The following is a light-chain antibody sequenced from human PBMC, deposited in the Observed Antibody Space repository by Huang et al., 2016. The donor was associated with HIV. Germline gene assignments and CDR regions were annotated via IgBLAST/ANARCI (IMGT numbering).Light chain of an antibody. V-gene: IGKV3-15*01. CDR1: QNINSN. J-gene: IGKJ2*01. CDR3: QQYNNWPTVT. Sequence: EVVMTQSPATLSVSPGERVTLSCRASQNINSNLAWYQQKPGQTPRLLIYGAATRATGIPARFSGSGSGTEFTLTISSLQSEDFAVYYCQQYNNWPTVTFGQGTKLEIK. CDR2: GAA.